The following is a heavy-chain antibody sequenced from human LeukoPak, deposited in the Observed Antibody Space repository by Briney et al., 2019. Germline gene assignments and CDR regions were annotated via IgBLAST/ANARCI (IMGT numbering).Heavy chain of an antibody. D-gene: IGHD3-10*01. CDR1: GFTFSSYA. CDR2: IGSSGRVI. V-gene: IGHV3-11*01. CDR3: ARMIIRKNFYGSGTNYHISYFDS. J-gene: IGHJ4*02. Sequence: GGSLRLSCAASGFTFSSYAMSWIRQAPGKGLEWVSYIGSSGRVIYYADSLKGRFTISRDNANNSLSLQMGSLRAEDTAVYYCARMIIRKNFYGSGTNYHISYFDSWGQGTLVTVSS.